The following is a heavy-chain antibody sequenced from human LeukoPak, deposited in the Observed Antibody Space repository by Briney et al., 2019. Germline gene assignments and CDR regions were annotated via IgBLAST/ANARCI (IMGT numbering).Heavy chain of an antibody. D-gene: IGHD3-22*01. CDR2: ISSSGSTI. V-gene: IGHV3-48*01. J-gene: IGHJ4*02. Sequence: GGSLRLSCAASGFTFSNYAMNWVRQAPGKGLEWVSYISSSGSTIYYADSVKGRFTISRDNSKNTLYLQMNSLRAEDTALYYCAKDILDYYDSSGYFIPHFDYWGQGTLVTVSS. CDR1: GFTFSNYA. CDR3: AKDILDYYDSSGYFIPHFDY.